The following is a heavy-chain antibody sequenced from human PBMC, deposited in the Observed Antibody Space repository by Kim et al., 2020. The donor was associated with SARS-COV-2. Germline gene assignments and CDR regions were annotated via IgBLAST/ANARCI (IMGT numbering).Heavy chain of an antibody. CDR1: GGTFSSYA. D-gene: IGHD4-17*01. Sequence: SVKVSCKASGGTFSSYAISWVRQAPGQGLEWMGGIIPIFGTANYAQKFQGRVTITADESTSTAYMELSSLRSEDTAVYYCAREFAGRGDYSNAFDIWGQGTMVTVSS. CDR3: AREFAGRGDYSNAFDI. V-gene: IGHV1-69*13. J-gene: IGHJ3*02. CDR2: IIPIFGTA.